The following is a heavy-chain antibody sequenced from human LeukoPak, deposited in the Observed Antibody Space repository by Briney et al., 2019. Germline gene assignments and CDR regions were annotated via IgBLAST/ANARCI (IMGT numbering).Heavy chain of an antibody. J-gene: IGHJ4*02. CDR2: IRYDGSNK. CDR1: GFTFSSYG. D-gene: IGHD2-2*01. V-gene: IGHV3-30*02. Sequence: PGGSLRLSCAASGFTFSSYGMHWVRQAPGKGLEWVAFIRYDGSNKYYADSVKGRFTISRDNSKNTLYLQMNSLRAEDTAVYYCAKGSRCSSTSCADFDYWGQGTLVTVSS. CDR3: AKGSRCSSTSCADFDY.